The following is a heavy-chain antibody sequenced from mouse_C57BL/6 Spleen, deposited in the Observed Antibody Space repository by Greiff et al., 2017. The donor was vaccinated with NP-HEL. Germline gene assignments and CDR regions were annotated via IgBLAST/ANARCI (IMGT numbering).Heavy chain of an antibody. D-gene: IGHD1-1*01. J-gene: IGHJ1*03. CDR3: ARAFYGSSYWYFDV. Sequence: EVQLQQSGPGMVKPSQSLSLTCTVTGYSITSGYDWHWIRHFPGNKLEWMGYISYSGSTNYNPSLKSRISITHDTSKNHFFLKLNSVTTEDTATYYCARAFYGSSYWYFDVWGTGTTVTVSS. CDR2: ISYSGST. CDR1: GYSITSGYD. V-gene: IGHV3-1*01.